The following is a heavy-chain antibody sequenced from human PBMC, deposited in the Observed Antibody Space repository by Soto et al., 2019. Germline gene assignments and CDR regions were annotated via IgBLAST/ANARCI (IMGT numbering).Heavy chain of an antibody. CDR3: AKRGGTDGSGYPYYLDS. CDR1: GFTFNSYA. J-gene: IGHJ4*02. D-gene: IGHD3-22*01. V-gene: IGHV3-23*01. CDR2: ISGSGGAT. Sequence: GGSLRLSCAASGFTFNSYAMSWVRQVPGTGLEWVSAISGSGGATYYADSVKGRFTVSRDNSKNTLYLQINSLRAEDTAVYYCAKRGGTDGSGYPYYLDSWGQGSLVTVS.